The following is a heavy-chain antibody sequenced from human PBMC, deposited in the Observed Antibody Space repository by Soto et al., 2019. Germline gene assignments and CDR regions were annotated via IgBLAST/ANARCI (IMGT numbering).Heavy chain of an antibody. CDR2: ISYDGYNA. Sequence: QVQLVESGGGVVQPGRSLRLSCAASVFTFSDYAIHWVRQAPSKGLEWVAVISYDGYNAYYADSVKGRFTISRDNSKNTLYLQMDSLRPEDTAVYYCARDGGFSYGFDYYFDYWGQGTLVTVSS. V-gene: IGHV3-30-3*01. CDR1: VFTFSDYA. CDR3: ARDGGFSYGFDYYFDY. J-gene: IGHJ4*02. D-gene: IGHD5-18*01.